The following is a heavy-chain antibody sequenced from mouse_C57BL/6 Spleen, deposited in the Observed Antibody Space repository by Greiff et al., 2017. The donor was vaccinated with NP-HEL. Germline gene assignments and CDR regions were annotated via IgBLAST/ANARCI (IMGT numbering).Heavy chain of an antibody. CDR2: IHPNSGST. CDR3: AKITTVVATRDY. J-gene: IGHJ2*01. D-gene: IGHD1-1*01. V-gene: IGHV1-64*01. Sequence: QVQLQQPGAELVKPGASVKLSCKASGYTFTSYWMHWVKQRHGQGLEWIGVIHPNSGSTNYNEKFKSKATLTVDKSSSTAYMQLSSLTSEDSAVYYCAKITTVVATRDYWGQGTTLTVSS. CDR1: GYTFTSYW.